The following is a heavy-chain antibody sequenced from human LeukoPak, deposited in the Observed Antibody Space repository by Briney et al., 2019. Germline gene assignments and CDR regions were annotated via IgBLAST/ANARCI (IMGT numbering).Heavy chain of an antibody. CDR1: GYTFTSYA. V-gene: IGHV7-4-1*02. J-gene: IGHJ6*03. D-gene: IGHD6-13*01. CDR2: INTNTGNP. Sequence: ASVKVSCKASGYTFTSYAMNWVRQAPGQGLEWMGWINTNTGNPTYAQGFTGRFVFSLDTSVSTAYLQISSLKAEDTAVYYCARDSSSGTYYYYMDVWGKGTTVTVSS. CDR3: ARDSSSGTYYYYMDV.